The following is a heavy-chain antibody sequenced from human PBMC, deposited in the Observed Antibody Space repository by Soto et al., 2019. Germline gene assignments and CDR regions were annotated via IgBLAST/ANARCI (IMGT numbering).Heavy chain of an antibody. D-gene: IGHD1-26*01. CDR1: GYTFSTFG. CDR2: ISAYNHYT. V-gene: IGHV1-18*01. CDR3: ARVGPSREVPYPFEY. Sequence: QVDLVQSGPEVRKPGASVNVSCKASGYTFSTFGISWVRQAPGQGLEWMGWISAYNHYTNYAQKFQGRATITTDTSTNTAYMELRSLRSGDTARYFCARVGPSREVPYPFEYWGQGTLVTVSS. J-gene: IGHJ4*02.